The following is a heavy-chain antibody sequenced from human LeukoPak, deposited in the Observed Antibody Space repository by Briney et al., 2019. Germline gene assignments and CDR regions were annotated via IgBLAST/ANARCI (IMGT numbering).Heavy chain of an antibody. D-gene: IGHD6-6*01. V-gene: IGHV3-21*04. J-gene: IGHJ3*02. CDR3: AKDPSIAAYDAFDI. CDR1: GFTFSSYS. CDR2: ISSSSSYI. Sequence: GGSLRLSCAASGFTFSSYSMNWVRQAPGKGLEWVSSISSSSSYIYYADSVKGRFTISRDNSKNTLYLQMNSLRAEDTAVYYCAKDPSIAAYDAFDIWGQGTMVTVSS.